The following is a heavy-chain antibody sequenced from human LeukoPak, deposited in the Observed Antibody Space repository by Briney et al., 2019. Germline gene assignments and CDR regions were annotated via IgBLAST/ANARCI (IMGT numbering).Heavy chain of an antibody. CDR1: GGTFSSYA. D-gene: IGHD2-21*01. V-gene: IGHV1-69*05. CDR2: IIPIFGTA. CDR3: AGSPLLFPGWFDP. J-gene: IGHJ5*02. Sequence: SVKVSCKASGGTFSSYAISWVRQAPGQGLEWMGRIIPIFGTANYAQKFQGRVTITTDESTSTAYMELSSLRSEDTAVYYCAGSPLLFPGWFDPWGQGTLVTVSS.